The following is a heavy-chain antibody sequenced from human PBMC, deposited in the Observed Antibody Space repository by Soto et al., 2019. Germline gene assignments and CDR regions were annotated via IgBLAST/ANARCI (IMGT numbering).Heavy chain of an antibody. CDR3: ARERRWEPLLY. CDR1: GYTFSNYG. CDR2: VSAYNRNT. V-gene: IGHV1-18*01. Sequence: QVQLVQSGPEVKKPGASVKVSCKGSGYTFSNYGVTWVRQAPGQGLERLGWVSAYNRNTDYAQKFEDRATMTIDTSTNTAYLALRGLTPDETAVYYCARERRWEPLLYWGQGTL. D-gene: IGHD1-26*01. J-gene: IGHJ4*02.